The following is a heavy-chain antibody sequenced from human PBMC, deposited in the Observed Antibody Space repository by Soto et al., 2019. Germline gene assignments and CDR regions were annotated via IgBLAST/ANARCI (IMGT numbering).Heavy chain of an antibody. Sequence: SGPTLVNPTQTLTLTCTFSGFSLSTSGMCVSWIRQPPGKALEWLARIDWDDDKYYSTSLKTRLTISKDTSKNQVVLTMTNMDPADTATYYCARILPYSGYAGFWAFEIWGQGTMVTVS. D-gene: IGHD5-12*01. CDR2: IDWDDDK. V-gene: IGHV2-70*11. J-gene: IGHJ3*02. CDR3: ARILPYSGYAGFWAFEI. CDR1: GFSLSTSGMC.